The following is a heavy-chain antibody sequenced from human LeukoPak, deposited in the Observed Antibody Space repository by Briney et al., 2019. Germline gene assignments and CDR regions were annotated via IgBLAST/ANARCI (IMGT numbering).Heavy chain of an antibody. Sequence: ASVKVSCKASGYTFTGYYMHWVRQAPGQGLEWMGWINPNSGGTNYAQKFQGRVTMTRDTSISTAYMELSRLRSDDTAVYYCAREGGDSSGYYAIDWGQGTLVTVSS. CDR3: AREGGDSSGYYAID. D-gene: IGHD3-22*01. CDR2: INPNSGGT. CDR1: GYTFTGYY. J-gene: IGHJ4*02. V-gene: IGHV1-2*02.